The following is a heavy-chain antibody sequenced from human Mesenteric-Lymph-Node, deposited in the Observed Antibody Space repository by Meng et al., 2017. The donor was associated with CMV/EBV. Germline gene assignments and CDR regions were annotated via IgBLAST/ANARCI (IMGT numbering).Heavy chain of an antibody. J-gene: IGHJ6*02. CDR1: GFSFNTYW. CDR2: IKQDGSEK. D-gene: IGHD2-2*01. Sequence: GGSLRLSCAASGFSFNTYWMSWVRQAPGKGLEWVANIKQDGSEKYYVDSVKGRFTISRDNAKNSLYLQMNSLRAEDTAVYYCARDRPKYQLLVGGYYYYGMDVWGQGTTVTVSS. V-gene: IGHV3-7*01. CDR3: ARDRPKYQLLVGGYYYYGMDV.